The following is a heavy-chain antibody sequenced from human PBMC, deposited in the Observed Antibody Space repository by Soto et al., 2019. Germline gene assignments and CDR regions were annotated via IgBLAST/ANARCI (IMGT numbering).Heavy chain of an antibody. CDR3: ARADRIAAADPFDY. D-gene: IGHD6-13*01. V-gene: IGHV1-18*01. CDR1: GYTFTSYG. J-gene: IGHJ4*02. CDR2: ISAYNGNT. Sequence: ASVKVSCKASGYTFTSYGISWVRQAPGQGLEWMGWISAYNGNTKYSQKFQGRVTITRDTSASTAYMELSSLRSEDTAVYYCARADRIAAADPFDYWGQGTLVTVSS.